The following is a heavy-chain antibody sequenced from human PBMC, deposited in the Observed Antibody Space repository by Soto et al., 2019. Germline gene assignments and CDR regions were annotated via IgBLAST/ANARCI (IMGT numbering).Heavy chain of an antibody. CDR3: ARAPYYYDSSGYSFDY. Sequence: RASVKVSCKASGYTFTSYGISWVRQAPGQGLEWMGWISAYNGNTNYAQKLQGRVTMTTDTSTSTAYMELRSLRSDDTAVYYCARAPYYYDSSGYSFDYWGQGTLVTVSS. J-gene: IGHJ4*02. CDR2: ISAYNGNT. D-gene: IGHD3-22*01. CDR1: GYTFTSYG. V-gene: IGHV1-18*01.